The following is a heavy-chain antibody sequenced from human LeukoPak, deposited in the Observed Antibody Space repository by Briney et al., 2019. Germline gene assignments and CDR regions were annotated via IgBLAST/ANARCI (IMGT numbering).Heavy chain of an antibody. D-gene: IGHD3-22*01. Sequence: ASVKVSCKASGYTFTGYYMHWVRQAPGQGLEWMGWINPNSGGTNYAQKFQGRATMTRDTSISTAYMELSRLRSDDTAVYYCAARGPYPYYYDSSGYQRFDYWGQGTLVTVSS. CDR3: AARGPYPYYYDSSGYQRFDY. J-gene: IGHJ4*02. CDR1: GYTFTGYY. CDR2: INPNSGGT. V-gene: IGHV1-2*02.